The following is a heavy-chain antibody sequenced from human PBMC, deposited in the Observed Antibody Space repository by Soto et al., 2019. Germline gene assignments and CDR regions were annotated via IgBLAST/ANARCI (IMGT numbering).Heavy chain of an antibody. CDR3: ARYSSYPNYGMDV. CDR2: IYPGDSDT. J-gene: IGHJ6*02. V-gene: IGHV5-51*01. CDR1: GYSFTRYW. D-gene: IGHD4-4*01. Sequence: GESLKICCKGSGYSFTRYWIAWVRQMPGKGLEWMGIIYPGDSDTRYSPSFQGQVTISAEQSISTAYLQWSSLKASDTAMYYCARYSSYPNYGMDVWGQGTTVTVSS.